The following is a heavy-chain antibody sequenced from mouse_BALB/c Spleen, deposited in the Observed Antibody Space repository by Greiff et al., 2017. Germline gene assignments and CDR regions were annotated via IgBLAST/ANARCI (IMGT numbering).Heavy chain of an antibody. CDR3: ARWGIAMDY. CDR1: GYSITSDYA. Sequence: EVQLVESGPGLVKPSQSLSLTCTVTGYSITSDYAWNWIRQFPGNKLEWMGYISYSGSTSYNPSLKSRISITRDTSKNQFFLQLNSVTTEDTATYYCARWGIAMDYWGQGTSVTVSS. V-gene: IGHV3-2*02. J-gene: IGHJ4*01. CDR2: ISYSGST.